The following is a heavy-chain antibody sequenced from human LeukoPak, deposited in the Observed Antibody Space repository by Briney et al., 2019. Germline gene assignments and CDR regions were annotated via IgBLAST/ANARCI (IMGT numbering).Heavy chain of an antibody. D-gene: IGHD6-19*01. CDR2: MNPNSGNT. V-gene: IGHV1-8*01. J-gene: IGHJ4*02. CDR1: GYTFTSYD. Sequence: ASVKVSCKASGYTFTSYDINWVRQATGQGLEWMGWMNPNSGNTGYAQKFQGRVTMTRNTSISTAYMELSSLRSDDTAVYYCARARSGWYYFDYWGQGTLVTVSS. CDR3: ARARSGWYYFDY.